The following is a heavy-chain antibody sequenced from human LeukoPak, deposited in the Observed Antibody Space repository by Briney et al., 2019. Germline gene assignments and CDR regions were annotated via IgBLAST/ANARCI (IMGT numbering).Heavy chain of an antibody. V-gene: IGHV3-74*01. Sequence: GGSLRLSCAASGFTFSSYWMHWVRQAPGKGLVWVSRINSDGSSTSYADSVKGRFTISRDNAKNTLYLQMNSLRAEDTALYYCAKVIAAAGTKWAFDYWGQGTLVTVSS. CDR2: INSDGSST. J-gene: IGHJ4*02. CDR3: AKVIAAAGTKWAFDY. D-gene: IGHD6-13*01. CDR1: GFTFSSYW.